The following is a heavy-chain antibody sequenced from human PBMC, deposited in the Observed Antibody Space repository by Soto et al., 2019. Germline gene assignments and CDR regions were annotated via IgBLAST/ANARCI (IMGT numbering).Heavy chain of an antibody. CDR2: ITGSGSYT. V-gene: IGHV3-23*01. Sequence: HPVGSLRLSCAASGFTFRTDAMNWVRQAPGKGLEWISAITGSGSYTYYADSVRGRFSISRDNSQNTLYLQMNNLRGDDTAIYYCAKISTGSGSSKFDYWGQGIQVTVSS. D-gene: IGHD3-10*01. J-gene: IGHJ4*02. CDR3: AKISTGSGSSKFDY. CDR1: GFTFRTDA.